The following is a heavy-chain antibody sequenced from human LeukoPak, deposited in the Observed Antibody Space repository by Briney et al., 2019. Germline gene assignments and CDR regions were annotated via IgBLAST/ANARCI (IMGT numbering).Heavy chain of an antibody. Sequence: GGSLRLSCAASGFTFSSYAMTWVRQAPGKGLEWVDAISGGGGTTFYADSVKGRFTISRDNSKYTLHLQMNSLRAEDTAVYYCAKDGYPSNCYYYYMDVWGKGTTVTVSS. J-gene: IGHJ6*03. CDR2: ISGGGGTT. CDR3: AKDGYPSNCYYYYMDV. V-gene: IGHV3-23*01. D-gene: IGHD5-12*01. CDR1: GFTFSSYA.